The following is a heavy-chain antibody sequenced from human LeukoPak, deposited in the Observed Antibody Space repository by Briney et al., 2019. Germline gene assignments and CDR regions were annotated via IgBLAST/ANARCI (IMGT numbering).Heavy chain of an antibody. D-gene: IGHD2-21*02. CDR3: VRRLYCGGDCNAFDI. CDR1: GFIFSSYW. V-gene: IGHV3-7*04. CDR2: IKQDGSEK. J-gene: IGHJ3*02. Sequence: PGGSLTLSCAASGFIFSSYWRSWVRQARGRGLEWVANIKQDGSEKYYVGSVKGRFAISRDNAKNSLFLQMTTLRAEDTAVYYCVRRLYCGGDCNAFDIWGQGTMAVVSS.